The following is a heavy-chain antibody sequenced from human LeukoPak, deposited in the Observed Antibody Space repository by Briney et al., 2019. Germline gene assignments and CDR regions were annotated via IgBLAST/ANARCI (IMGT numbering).Heavy chain of an antibody. J-gene: IGHJ4*02. Sequence: PGRSLRLSCAASGFTFSSYSINWVRQAPGKGLEWVSYISSSSSTIYYADSVKGRFTISRDNAKNSLYLQMNSLRAEDTAVYYCARGGYSYSFRTFDYWGQGTLVTVSS. CDR1: GFTFSSYS. CDR2: ISSSSSTI. D-gene: IGHD5-18*01. CDR3: ARGGYSYSFRTFDY. V-gene: IGHV3-48*01.